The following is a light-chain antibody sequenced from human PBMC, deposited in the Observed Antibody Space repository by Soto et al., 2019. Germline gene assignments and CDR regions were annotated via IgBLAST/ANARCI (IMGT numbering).Light chain of an antibody. CDR3: HQYGSSPPT. CDR1: QSVSSSY. Sequence: EIVLTQSPGTLSLSPGERATLSCRASQSVSSSYLAWYQQNPGQAPRLLIYGASGRATGIPDRFSGSGSGTDFILTIARLEPEDFAVYYCHQYGSSPPTFGQGTKVEVK. CDR2: GAS. V-gene: IGKV3-20*01. J-gene: IGKJ1*01.